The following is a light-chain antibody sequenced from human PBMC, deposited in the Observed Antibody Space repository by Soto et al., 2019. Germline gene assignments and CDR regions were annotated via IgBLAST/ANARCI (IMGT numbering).Light chain of an antibody. Sequence: QAVVTQPASVSGSPGQSITISCTGTSSDVGSYNLVSWYQQHPGKAPKLMIYEGSKRPSGVSNRFSGSKSGNTASPTISGLQAEDEADYYRCSYAGSSPVVFGGGTKLTVL. CDR3: CSYAGSSPVV. CDR1: SSDVGSYNL. J-gene: IGLJ2*01. V-gene: IGLV2-23*01. CDR2: EGS.